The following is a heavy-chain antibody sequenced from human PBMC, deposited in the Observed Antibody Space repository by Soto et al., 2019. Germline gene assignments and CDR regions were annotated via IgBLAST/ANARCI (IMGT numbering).Heavy chain of an antibody. D-gene: IGHD3-3*01. CDR2: ISGGGPNT. CDR3: AKLTNYDFWSGNSRAFDI. V-gene: IGHV3-23*01. Sequence: GSLRLSCSASGFAFSNYVLSWVRQAPGTGLEWVSTISGGGPNTYYADSVKGRFTISRDNSKNTLYLQMNSLRAEDTAVYYCAKLTNYDFWSGNSRAFDIWGPGTMVTVSS. CDR1: GFAFSNYV. J-gene: IGHJ3*02.